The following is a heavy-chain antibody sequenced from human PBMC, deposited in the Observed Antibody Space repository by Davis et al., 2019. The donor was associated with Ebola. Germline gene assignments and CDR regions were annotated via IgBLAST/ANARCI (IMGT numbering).Heavy chain of an antibody. CDR3: ARGLDYGGNSAVAFDI. V-gene: IGHV4-34*01. CDR2: INHSGST. CDR1: GGSFSGYY. D-gene: IGHD4-23*01. Sequence: PSETLSLTCAVYGGSFSGYYWSWIRQPPGKGLEWIGEINHSGSTNYNPSLKSRVTISVDTSKNQFSLKLSSVTAADTAVYYCARGLDYGGNSAVAFDIWGQGTMVTVSS. J-gene: IGHJ3*02.